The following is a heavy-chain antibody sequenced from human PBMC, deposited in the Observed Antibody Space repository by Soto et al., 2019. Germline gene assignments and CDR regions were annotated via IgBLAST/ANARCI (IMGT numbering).Heavy chain of an antibody. V-gene: IGHV3-23*01. CDR3: AKRMYSSSCMDV. D-gene: IGHD6-6*01. CDR1: GFTFSSYS. J-gene: IGHJ6*02. CDR2: ISGRSGST. Sequence: PGGSLRLSCAASGFTFSSYSMSWVRQAPGKGLEWVSAISGRSGSTYNADSVKDRFTTNSNNSKNTLYLQMNSLRAEDTAVYYCAKRMYSSSCMDVWGQGT.